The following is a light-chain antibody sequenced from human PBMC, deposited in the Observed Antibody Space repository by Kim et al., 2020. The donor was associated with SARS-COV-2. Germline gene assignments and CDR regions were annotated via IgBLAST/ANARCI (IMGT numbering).Light chain of an antibody. CDR3: QSYDSSLSGWV. Sequence: QSVLTQPPSVSGAPGQRVIISCTGSSSDIGAGYDVHWYQQLPGTAPKLLIYVNNNRPSGVPDRFSGSKSGTSASLAITGLQAEDEADYYCQSYDSSLSGWVFGGGTQLTVL. CDR2: VNN. CDR1: SSDIGAGYD. V-gene: IGLV1-40*01. J-gene: IGLJ3*02.